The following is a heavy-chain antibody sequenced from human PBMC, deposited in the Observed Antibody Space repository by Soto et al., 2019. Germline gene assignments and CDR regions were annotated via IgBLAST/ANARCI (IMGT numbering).Heavy chain of an antibody. Sequence: EVQLLESGGGLVQPEGSLRLSCAASGFIFSSYAMSWVRQAPGKGLEWVSHITGSGRSTYYADSVKGRFTISRDNSKNTLYLQRNSLRAEVTAVYYCASHYDFWSGYYNYWGQGTLVTVSS. CDR1: GFIFSSYA. D-gene: IGHD3-3*01. CDR2: ITGSGRST. CDR3: ASHYDFWSGYYNY. J-gene: IGHJ4*02. V-gene: IGHV3-23*01.